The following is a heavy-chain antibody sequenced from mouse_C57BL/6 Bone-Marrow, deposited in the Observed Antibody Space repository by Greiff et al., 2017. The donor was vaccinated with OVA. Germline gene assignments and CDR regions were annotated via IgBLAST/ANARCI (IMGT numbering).Heavy chain of an antibody. D-gene: IGHD3-2*02. V-gene: IGHV1-22*01. J-gene: IGHJ2*01. CDR1: GYTFTDYN. CDR3: ARGGSSGYYLSD. CDR2: INPNNGGT. Sequence: VQLQQPGPELVKPGASVKMSCKASGYTFTDYNMHWVKQSHGKSLEWIGYINPNNGGTSYNQKFKGKATLTVNKSSSTAYMELRSLTSEDSAVYYCARGGSSGYYLSDWGQGTTLTVSS.